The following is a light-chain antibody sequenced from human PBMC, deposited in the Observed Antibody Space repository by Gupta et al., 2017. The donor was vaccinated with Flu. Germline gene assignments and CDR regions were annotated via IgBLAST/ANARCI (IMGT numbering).Light chain of an antibody. Sequence: SVTNSWTGTSNDVGSDNYVFWNRQDAGKAHKVMVYEVSRRPAGIADGFSGSKSDNTASLTVSAPEEEEEADYYSSTYAARNNVIFGGGTKLTVL. CDR1: SNDVGSDNY. V-gene: IGLV2-8*01. J-gene: IGLJ2*01. CDR2: EVS. CDR3: STYAARNNVI.